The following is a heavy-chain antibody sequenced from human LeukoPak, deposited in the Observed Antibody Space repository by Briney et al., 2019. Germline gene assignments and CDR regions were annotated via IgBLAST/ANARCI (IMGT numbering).Heavy chain of an antibody. Sequence: ASVKVSCKASGYTFTSYGISWVRQAPGQGLEWMGWISAYNGNTNYAQKLQGRVTMTTDTSTGTAYMELRSLRSDDTAVYYCARDQYYDYVWGSYRPNWFDPWGQGTLVTVSS. J-gene: IGHJ5*02. D-gene: IGHD3-16*02. V-gene: IGHV1-18*01. CDR2: ISAYNGNT. CDR1: GYTFTSYG. CDR3: ARDQYYDYVWGSYRPNWFDP.